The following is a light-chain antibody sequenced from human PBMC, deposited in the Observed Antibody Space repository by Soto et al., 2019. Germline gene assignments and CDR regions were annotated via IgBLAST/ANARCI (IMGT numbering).Light chain of an antibody. CDR3: QQSYSPPPIT. J-gene: IGKJ5*01. V-gene: IGKV1-39*01. CDR1: QSIGRF. CDR2: AAS. Sequence: DIHMTQSPSSLSAAVGDRVTITFRASQSIGRFLNWYQQKPGKAPALLIYAASSLQSGVPSRFSGSGSGTDFTLTISSLQPEDFATYYCQQSYSPPPITFGQGTRLEI.